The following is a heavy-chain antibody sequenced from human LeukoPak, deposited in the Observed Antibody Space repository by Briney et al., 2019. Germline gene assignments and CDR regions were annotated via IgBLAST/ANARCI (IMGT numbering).Heavy chain of an antibody. CDR2: INGDGSAT. J-gene: IGHJ3*01. CDR3: ARATMIVVLSTTGAFDV. Sequence: GGSLRLSCAASGFTFSGHWMYWLRQAPGKGLAWVSRINGDGSATNYAGSMKGRFTISRDNAKNILYLQMNSLREDDTAVYYCARATMIVVLSTTGAFDVWGRGTMVTVSS. D-gene: IGHD3-22*01. CDR1: GFTFSGHW. V-gene: IGHV3-74*01.